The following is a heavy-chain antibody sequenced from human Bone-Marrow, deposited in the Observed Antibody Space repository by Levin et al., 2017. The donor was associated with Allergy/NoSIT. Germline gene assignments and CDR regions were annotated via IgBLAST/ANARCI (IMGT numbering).Heavy chain of an antibody. D-gene: IGHD5-24*01. CDR3: ARDQFRRATIGARWFDP. Sequence: PGGSLRLSCAASGFTFSNSWMSWVRQAPGKGLEWVANIKEDGSEKYYVDSVKGRFTISRDNAKNSLYVQMNSQRAEDTAVYYCARDQFRRATIGARWFDPLGQGTLVTVSS. CDR2: IKEDGSEK. J-gene: IGHJ5*02. V-gene: IGHV3-7*01. CDR1: GFTFSNSW.